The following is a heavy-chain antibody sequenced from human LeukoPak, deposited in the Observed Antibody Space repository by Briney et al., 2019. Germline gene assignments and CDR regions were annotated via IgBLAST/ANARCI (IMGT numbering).Heavy chain of an antibody. CDR2: IYYSGST. D-gene: IGHD6-19*01. V-gene: IGHV4-59*01. CDR3: ARVAVDTFDY. CDR1: GGSISSYY. J-gene: IGHJ4*02. Sequence: PETLSLTCTVSGGSISSYYWSWIRQPPGKGLEWIGYIYYSGSTNYNPSLKSRVTISVDTSKNQFSLKLSSVTAADTAVYYCARVAVDTFDYWGQGTLVTVSS.